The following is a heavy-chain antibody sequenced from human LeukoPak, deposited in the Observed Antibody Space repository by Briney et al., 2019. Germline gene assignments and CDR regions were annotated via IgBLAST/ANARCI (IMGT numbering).Heavy chain of an antibody. Sequence: PGGSLRLSCAASGFTFSSYAMSWVRQAPGKGLEWVSAISGSGGSTYYADSVKGRFTISRDNSKNTLYLQMNSLRAEDTAVYYCAKDPPFLSSGYDYPDYWGQGTLVTVSS. CDR2: ISGSGGST. CDR3: AKDPPFLSSGYDYPDY. J-gene: IGHJ4*02. CDR1: GFTFSSYA. D-gene: IGHD5-12*01. V-gene: IGHV3-23*01.